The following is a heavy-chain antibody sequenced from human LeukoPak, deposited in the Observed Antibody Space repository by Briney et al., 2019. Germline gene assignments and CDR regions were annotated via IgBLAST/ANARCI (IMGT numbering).Heavy chain of an antibody. Sequence: SVKVSCKASGGTFSSYAISWVRQAPGQGLEWMGRIIPILGIANYAQKFQGRVTIAADKSTSTAYMELSSLRSEDTAVYYCAREGSYYDSSGYSHSYWYFDLWGRGTLVTVSS. D-gene: IGHD3-22*01. J-gene: IGHJ2*01. CDR1: GGTFSSYA. V-gene: IGHV1-69*04. CDR3: AREGSYYDSSGYSHSYWYFDL. CDR2: IIPILGIA.